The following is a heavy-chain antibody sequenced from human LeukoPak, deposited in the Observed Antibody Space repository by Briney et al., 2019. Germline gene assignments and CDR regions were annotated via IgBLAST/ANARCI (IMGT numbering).Heavy chain of an antibody. V-gene: IGHV3-74*01. CDR1: GFTVSSNY. CDR3: VRGVTGTLSGLYGMDV. Sequence: GGSLRLSCAASGFTVSSNYMSWVRQAPGKGLVWVSRIKSDGSSTNYADSVKGRFTISRDNAKNTLYLQMNSLRAEDTAVYYCVRGVTGTLSGLYGMDVWGQGTTVTVSS. CDR2: IKSDGSST. D-gene: IGHD1-7*01. J-gene: IGHJ6*02.